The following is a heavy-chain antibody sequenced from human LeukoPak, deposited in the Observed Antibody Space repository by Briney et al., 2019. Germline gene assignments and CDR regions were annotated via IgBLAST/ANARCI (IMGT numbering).Heavy chain of an antibody. V-gene: IGHV4-4*07. J-gene: IGHJ4*02. D-gene: IGHD3-10*01. CDR3: ARVSLVRGAPDYYFDY. Sequence: SETLSLTCAVSGDSISNYYWSWIRQPAGKGLEWIGRIYTSGSTNYNPSLKSRVTMSVDTSKNQFSLKLSSVTAADTAVYYCARVSLVRGAPDYYFDYWGQGTLVTVSS. CDR1: GDSISNYY. CDR2: IYTSGST.